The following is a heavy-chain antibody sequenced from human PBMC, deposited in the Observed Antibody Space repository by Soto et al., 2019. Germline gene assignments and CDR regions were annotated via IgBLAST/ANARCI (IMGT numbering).Heavy chain of an antibody. J-gene: IGHJ6*02. CDR1: GGTFSSYA. CDR3: ARSQGYCSSTSCYGRGYYYYGMDV. CDR2: IIPIFGTA. Sequence: QVQLVQSGAEVKKPGSSVKVSCKASGGTFSSYAISWVRQAPGQGLEWMGGIIPIFGTANYAQKFQGRVKITADESTSTAYMELSSLRSEDTAVYYCARSQGYCSSTSCYGRGYYYYGMDVWGQGTTVTVSS. D-gene: IGHD2-2*01. V-gene: IGHV1-69*01.